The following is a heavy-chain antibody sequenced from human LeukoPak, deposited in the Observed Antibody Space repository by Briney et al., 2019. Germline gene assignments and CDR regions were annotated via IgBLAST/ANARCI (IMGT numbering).Heavy chain of an antibody. CDR1: GDSVSSNSAA. CDR3: ARSTVTTYYFDY. CDR2: TFYRSKWYN. J-gene: IGHJ4*02. D-gene: IGHD4-17*01. V-gene: IGHV6-1*01. Sequence: SQTLSLTCAISGDSVSSNSAAWNWIWQSPSRGLEWLGRTFYRSKWYNDYAVSVKSRITINPDTSKNQFSLQLNSVTPEDTAVYYCARSTVTTYYFDYWGQGTLVTVSS.